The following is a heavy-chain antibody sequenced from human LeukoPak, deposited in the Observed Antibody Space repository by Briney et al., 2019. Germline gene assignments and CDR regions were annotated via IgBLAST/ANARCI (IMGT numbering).Heavy chain of an antibody. CDR3: ATSTVTHTRDP. CDR2: INPFSGAT. Sequence: ASVRVSRKASGYTFTDFYLNWVRQAPGQGLEWMAWINPFSGATSYAEKFQGRVTMTWDTSISTAYMELLGLRSDDTAVYYCATSTVTHTRDPWGQGTLVTVSS. V-gene: IGHV1-2*02. D-gene: IGHD1-1*01. J-gene: IGHJ5*02. CDR1: GYTFTDFY.